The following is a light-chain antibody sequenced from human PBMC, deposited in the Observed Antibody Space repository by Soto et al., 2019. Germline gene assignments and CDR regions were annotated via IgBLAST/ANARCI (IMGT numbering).Light chain of an antibody. J-gene: IGLJ1*01. V-gene: IGLV2-14*01. CDR1: SRDVGGYNY. CDR3: SSYTSSSTLGV. Sequence: SVPTQPASGNGCPGRSFPIPYTGTSRDVGGYNYVSWYQQHPGKAPKLMIYDVSNRPSGVSNRFSGSKSGNTASLTISGLQAEDEADYYCSSYTSSSTLGVFGTGTKVTVL. CDR2: DVS.